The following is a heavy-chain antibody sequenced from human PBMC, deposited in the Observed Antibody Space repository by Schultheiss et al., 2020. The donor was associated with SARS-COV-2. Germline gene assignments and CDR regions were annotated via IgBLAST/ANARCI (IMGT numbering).Heavy chain of an antibody. J-gene: IGHJ4*02. D-gene: IGHD3-22*01. Sequence: ASVKVSCKASGGTFSSYAISWVRQAPGQRLEWMGWINAGNGNTKYSQKFQGRVTMTTDTSTSTVYMELSSLRAEDTAVYYCVKDLGGYYFDYWGQGTLVTVSS. CDR3: VKDLGGYYFDY. V-gene: IGHV1-3*01. CDR1: GGTFSSYA. CDR2: INAGNGNT.